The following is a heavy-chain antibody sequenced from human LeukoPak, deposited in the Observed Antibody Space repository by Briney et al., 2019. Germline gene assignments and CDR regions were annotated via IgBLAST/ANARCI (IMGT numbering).Heavy chain of an antibody. CDR1: GGSINRSNYY. D-gene: IGHD7-27*01. CDR2: IYYRRRN. CDR3: ARLDWGSRGSGSFDI. V-gene: IGHV4-39*01. Sequence: PSETLSLTCTVSGGSINRSNYYWGWIRQPPGKGLEWIGSIYYRRRNDYNPSLKSRVTISVDTSKNQFSLDLRFVTAADTAVYFCARLDWGSRGSGSFDIWGQGTLVIVSS. J-gene: IGHJ4*02.